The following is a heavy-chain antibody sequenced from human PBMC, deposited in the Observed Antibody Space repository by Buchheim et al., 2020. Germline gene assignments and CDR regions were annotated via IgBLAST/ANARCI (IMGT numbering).Heavy chain of an antibody. CDR1: GFTFSSYG. Sequence: QVQLVESGGGVVQPGRSLRLSCAASGFTFSSYGMHWVRQAPGKGLEWVAVISYDGSNKYYADSVKGRFTISRDNSKNKLYLQMNSLRAEDTAVYYCAKERVNCISTSCLLEYYYGMDVWGQGTT. CDR3: AKERVNCISTSCLLEYYYGMDV. J-gene: IGHJ6*02. D-gene: IGHD2-2*01. V-gene: IGHV3-30*18. CDR2: ISYDGSNK.